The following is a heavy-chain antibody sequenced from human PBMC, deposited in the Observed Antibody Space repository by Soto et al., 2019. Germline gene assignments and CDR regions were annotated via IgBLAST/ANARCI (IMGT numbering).Heavy chain of an antibody. CDR1: GYTFTSYG. J-gene: IGHJ6*02. CDR2: ISANTGNT. CDR3: ARGVPVTSDYYYYYGMDV. V-gene: IGHV1-18*01. Sequence: ASVKVSCKASGYTFTSYGISWVRQAPGQGLEWMGWISANTGNTNYAQKFQGRVTMTTDTSTSTAYMELRSLTSDDTALYYCARGVPVTSDYYYYYGMDVWGQGTTVTVSS. D-gene: IGHD2-2*01.